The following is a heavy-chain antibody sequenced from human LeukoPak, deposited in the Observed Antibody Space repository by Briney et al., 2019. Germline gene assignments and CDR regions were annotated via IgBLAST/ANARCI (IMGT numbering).Heavy chain of an antibody. CDR2: ISAYNGNT. Sequence: ASVKVSCKASGYTFTSYGISWVRQAPGQGLEWMGWISAYNGNTNYAQKLQGRVTMTTDTSTSTAYMELSSLRSEDTAVYYCARASKVGCSGGSCYADWFDPWGQGTLVTVSS. CDR1: GYTFTSYG. V-gene: IGHV1-18*01. CDR3: ARASKVGCSGGSCYADWFDP. D-gene: IGHD2-15*01. J-gene: IGHJ5*02.